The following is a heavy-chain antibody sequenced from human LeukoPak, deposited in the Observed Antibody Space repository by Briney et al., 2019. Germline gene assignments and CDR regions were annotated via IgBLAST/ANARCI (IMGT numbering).Heavy chain of an antibody. CDR2: IKQDGSET. CDR1: GFTFGSYW. J-gene: IGHJ3*02. D-gene: IGHD6-19*01. V-gene: IGHV3-7*01. Sequence: GGSLRLSCAASGFTFGSYWMSWVRQAPGKGLEWVANIKQDGSETYYVDSVEGRFTASRDNAESSLYLQMTSLRVEDTAVYYCAKFTPRGSSDAFDIWGQGTMVTVSS. CDR3: AKFTPRGSSDAFDI.